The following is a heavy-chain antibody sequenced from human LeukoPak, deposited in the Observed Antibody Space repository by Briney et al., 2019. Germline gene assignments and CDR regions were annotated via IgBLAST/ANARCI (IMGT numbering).Heavy chain of an antibody. V-gene: IGHV3-23*01. CDR1: GFTFSSYA. CDR2: ISGSGGST. J-gene: IGHJ4*02. CDR3: AKIPTYYYDSSGYSYFDY. Sequence: PGGSLRLSCAASGFTFSSYAMSWVRQAPGKGLEWVSAISGSGGSTYYADSVKGRFTISRDNSKNTLYLQMNSLRAEDTAVYYCAKIPTYYYDSSGYSYFDYWGQGTLVTVSS. D-gene: IGHD3-22*01.